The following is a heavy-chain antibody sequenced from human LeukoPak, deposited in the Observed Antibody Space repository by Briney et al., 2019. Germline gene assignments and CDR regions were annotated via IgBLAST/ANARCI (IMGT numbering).Heavy chain of an antibody. CDR3: AKRGIVIRAVIIIGFHKEAYYFDY. D-gene: IGHD3-10*01. CDR1: GITLSNYG. J-gene: IGHJ4*02. V-gene: IGHV3-23*01. CDR2: ISERGGST. Sequence: PGGSLRLSCVVSGITLSNYGMSWVRQAPGKGLEWVSGISERGGSTNYADSVKGRFIISRDTSKNTVYLQMNSLRVEDTAVYFCAKRGIVIRAVIIIGFHKEAYYFDYWGLGILVTVSS.